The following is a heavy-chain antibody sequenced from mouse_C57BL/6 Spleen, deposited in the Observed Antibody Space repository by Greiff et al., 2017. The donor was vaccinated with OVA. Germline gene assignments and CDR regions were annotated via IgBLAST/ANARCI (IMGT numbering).Heavy chain of an antibody. CDR2: IDPNSGGT. V-gene: IGHV1-72*01. Sequence: VKLQQPGAELVKPGASVKLSCKASGYTFTSYWMHWVKQRPGRGLEWIGRIDPNSGGTKYNEKFKSKATLTVDKPSSTAYMQLSSLTSEDSAVYYCARSYYDYDVRYAMDYWGQGTSVTVSS. CDR1: GYTFTSYW. D-gene: IGHD2-4*01. CDR3: ARSYYDYDVRYAMDY. J-gene: IGHJ4*01.